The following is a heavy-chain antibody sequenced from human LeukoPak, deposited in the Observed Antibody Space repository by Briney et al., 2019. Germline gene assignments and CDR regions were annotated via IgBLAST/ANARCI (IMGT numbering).Heavy chain of an antibody. J-gene: IGHJ5*02. V-gene: IGHV4-59*01. CDR2: IYYSGRT. CDR1: GGSISSYY. D-gene: IGHD3-10*01. CDR3: ARDYYGSGSSFDP. Sequence: PSETLSFTCTVYGGSISSYYWSWLRQPPGKGLEWIGYIYYSGRTYYNPSLKSRVTISVDTSKNQFSLKLSSVTAAATDVYSCARDYYGSGSSFDPWGQGTLVTVSS.